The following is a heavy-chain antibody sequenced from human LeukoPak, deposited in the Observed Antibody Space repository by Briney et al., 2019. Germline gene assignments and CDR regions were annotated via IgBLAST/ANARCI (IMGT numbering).Heavy chain of an antibody. CDR3: AKEIDILTGEYYFDY. Sequence: GRSLGLSCAASGFTFDDYAMHWVRQAPGKGLEWVSGISWNSGSIGYADSVKGRFTISRDNAKNSLYLQMNSLRAEDTALYYCAKEIDILTGEYYFDYWGQGTLVTVSS. CDR2: ISWNSGSI. CDR1: GFTFDDYA. J-gene: IGHJ4*02. D-gene: IGHD3-9*01. V-gene: IGHV3-9*01.